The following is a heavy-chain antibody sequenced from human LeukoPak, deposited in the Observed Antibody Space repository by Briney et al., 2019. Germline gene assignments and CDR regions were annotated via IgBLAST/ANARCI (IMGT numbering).Heavy chain of an antibody. J-gene: IGHJ3*02. Sequence: SETLSPTCAVYGGSFSGYYWSWIRQPPGKGLEWIGEINHSGSTNYNPSLKSRVTISVDTSKNQFSLKLSSVTAADTAVYYCARGRAPNYYDSPRLAFDIWGQGTMVTVSS. CDR1: GGSFSGYY. CDR2: INHSGST. CDR3: ARGRAPNYYDSPRLAFDI. V-gene: IGHV4-34*01. D-gene: IGHD3-22*01.